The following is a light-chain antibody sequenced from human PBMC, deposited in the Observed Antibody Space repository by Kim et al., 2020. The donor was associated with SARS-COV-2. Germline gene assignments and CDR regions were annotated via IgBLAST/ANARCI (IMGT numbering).Light chain of an antibody. CDR3: QKYDSAPLT. V-gene: IGKV1-27*01. CDR1: QGISNY. Sequence: PAVGDRVTITCRASQGISNYLAWYQQKPGKVPKLLISAASTLQSGVPSRFSGSGSGTDFTLTISSLQPEDVATYYCQKYDSAPLTCGGGTKVDIK. CDR2: AAS. J-gene: IGKJ4*01.